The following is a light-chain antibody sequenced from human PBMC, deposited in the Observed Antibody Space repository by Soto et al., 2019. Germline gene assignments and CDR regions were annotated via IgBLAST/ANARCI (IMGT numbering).Light chain of an antibody. J-gene: IGKJ4*01. CDR3: QQYGSSPLT. CDR1: QSVSSNY. Sequence: EIVLTQSPGTLSLSPGERATLSCRDSQSVSSNYLAWYQHKPGQAPRLLIYGASSGATGIPARFSGSGSGTDFTLTISRLEPEDFAVYFCQQYGSSPLTFGGGTKVEMK. V-gene: IGKV3-20*01. CDR2: GAS.